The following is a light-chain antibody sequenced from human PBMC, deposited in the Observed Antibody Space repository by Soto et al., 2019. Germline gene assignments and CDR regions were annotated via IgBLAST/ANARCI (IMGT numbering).Light chain of an antibody. V-gene: IGLV2-11*01. CDR3: CSYEGTFF. CDR2: DVT. Sequence: QSALTQPRSVSGSPGQSVTISCTGTSSDVGVSRSVSWYQQHPGKAPKLIISDVTKRPSGVPYRFSGSKSGNTASLTISGLKAADEADYYCCSYEGTFFFGKGTKVTVL. CDR1: SSDVGVSRS. J-gene: IGLJ1*01.